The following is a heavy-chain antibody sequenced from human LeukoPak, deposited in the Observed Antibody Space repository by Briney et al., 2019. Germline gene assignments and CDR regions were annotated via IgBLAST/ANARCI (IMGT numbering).Heavy chain of an antibody. CDR2: ISGYNGKT. D-gene: IGHD3-3*01. CDR3: ARHSGGITMSYFDM. J-gene: IGHJ3*02. V-gene: IGHV1-18*01. Sequence: ASVKVSCKASGYTFTSYGISWVRQAPGQGLEWMGRISGYNGKTDSSQKFRDRVTMTTDTSTSTAYMELRSLRSDDTAVYYCARHSGGITMSYFDMWGQGTVVTVSS. CDR1: GYTFTSYG.